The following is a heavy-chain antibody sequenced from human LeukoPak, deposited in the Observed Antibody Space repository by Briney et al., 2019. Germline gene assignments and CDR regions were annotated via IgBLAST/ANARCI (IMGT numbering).Heavy chain of an antibody. CDR1: GYTFTIYG. D-gene: IGHD3-16*01. V-gene: IGHV1-18*01. CDR2: ISAYNGNT. J-gene: IGHJ4*02. Sequence: ASVTVSRKASGYTFTIYGISWVRQAPGQGLEWMGWISAYNGNTDYAQKLQGRVTMTTDTSTSTAYMELRSLRSDDTAVYYCARDTPRDDYVWGSYRFDYWGQGTLVTVSS. CDR3: ARDTPRDDYVWGSYRFDY.